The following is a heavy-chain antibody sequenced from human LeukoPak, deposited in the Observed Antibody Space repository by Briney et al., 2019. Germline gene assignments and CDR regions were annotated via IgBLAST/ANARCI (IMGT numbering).Heavy chain of an antibody. D-gene: IGHD2-15*01. CDR2: ISGSGGST. Sequence: GGPLRLSCAASGFTFSSCAMSWVRQAPGKGLEWVSAISGSGGSTYYADSVKGRFTISRDNSKNTLYLQMNSLRAEDTAVYYCAKDGWEVVVVAATGFDYWGQGTLVTVSS. CDR3: AKDGWEVVVVAATGFDY. V-gene: IGHV3-23*01. J-gene: IGHJ4*02. CDR1: GFTFSSCA.